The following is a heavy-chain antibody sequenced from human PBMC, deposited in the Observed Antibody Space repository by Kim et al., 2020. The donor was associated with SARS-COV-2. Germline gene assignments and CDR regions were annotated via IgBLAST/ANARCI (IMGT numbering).Heavy chain of an antibody. D-gene: IGHD3-22*01. CDR2: IYYSGST. Sequence: SETLSLTCTVSGGSISSGGYYWSWIRQHPGKGLEWIGYIYYSGSTYYNPSLKSRVTISVDTSKNQFSLKLSSVTAADTAVYYCARGLYYYDSSGYYYSTTWFDYWGQGILVTVSS. CDR3: ARGLYYYDSSGYYYSTTWFDY. J-gene: IGHJ4*02. V-gene: IGHV4-31*03. CDR1: GGSISSGGYY.